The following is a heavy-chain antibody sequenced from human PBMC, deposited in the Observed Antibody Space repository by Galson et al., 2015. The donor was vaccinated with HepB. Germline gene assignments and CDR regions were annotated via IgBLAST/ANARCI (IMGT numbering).Heavy chain of an antibody. Sequence: SLRLSCAASGFIFDHYAMHWVRQGPGKGLEWVSGISWNSGSIGYADSVKGRFTISRDNAKNSLDLQMNSLGAEDTALYFCAKFITFMTDYYDSSGYYSHWGQGTLVTVSP. CDR3: AKFITFMTDYYDSSGYYSH. V-gene: IGHV3-9*01. CDR2: ISWNSGSI. CDR1: GFIFDHYA. D-gene: IGHD3-22*01. J-gene: IGHJ4*02.